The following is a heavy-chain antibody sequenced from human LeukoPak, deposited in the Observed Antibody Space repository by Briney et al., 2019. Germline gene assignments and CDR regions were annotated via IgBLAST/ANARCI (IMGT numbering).Heavy chain of an antibody. V-gene: IGHV3-21*01. Sequence: GGSLRLSCAASGFTFSRYSMNWVRQAPGKGLEWVSSISSSSSYIYYADSVKGRFTISRDNAKNSLYLQMNSLRAEDTAVYYCARAVGSGSYQCDYWGQGTLVTVSS. CDR1: GFTFSRYS. CDR2: ISSSSSYI. D-gene: IGHD3-10*01. J-gene: IGHJ4*02. CDR3: ARAVGSGSYQCDY.